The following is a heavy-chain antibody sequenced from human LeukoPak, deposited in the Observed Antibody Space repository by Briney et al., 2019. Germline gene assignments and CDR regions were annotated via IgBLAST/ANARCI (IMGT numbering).Heavy chain of an antibody. D-gene: IGHD1-7*01. J-gene: IGHJ4*02. CDR3: AKVRVVFNWNYAYYFDS. V-gene: IGHV3-30*18. CDR1: GFTFDNYG. CDR2: ISYDGGDK. Sequence: GGSLRLSCAASGFTFDNYGMHWVRQAPGKGLEWVAIISYDGGDKYYADSVKGRFTISRDNSKNTLYLQMNSLRAEDTAVYYCAKVRVVFNWNYAYYFDSWGQGTLVTVSS.